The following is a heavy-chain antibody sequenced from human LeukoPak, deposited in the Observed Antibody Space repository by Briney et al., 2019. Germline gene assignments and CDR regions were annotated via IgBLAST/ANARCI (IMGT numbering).Heavy chain of an antibody. V-gene: IGHV4-59*08. CDR1: GGSISSYY. Sequence: PSETLSLTCTVSGGSISSYYWSWIRQPPGKGLEWIGYIYYSGSTNYNPSLKSRVTISVDTSKNQFSLKLSSVTAADTAVYYCARTHYGSGSYWIDYWGRGTLVTVSS. CDR2: IYYSGST. J-gene: IGHJ4*02. CDR3: ARTHYGSGSYWIDY. D-gene: IGHD3-10*01.